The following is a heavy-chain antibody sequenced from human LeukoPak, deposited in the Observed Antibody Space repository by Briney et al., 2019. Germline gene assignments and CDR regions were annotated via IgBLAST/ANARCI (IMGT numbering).Heavy chain of an antibody. D-gene: IGHD6-19*01. CDR1: GYFISSGYY. J-gene: IGHJ5*02. Sequence: SETLSLTCTVSGYFISSGYYWGWIRQPAGKGLEWIGSIYYSGSTYYNPSLKSRVTISVDTSKNQYSLKLSSVTAADTAVYYCAREAVAGQFDPWGQGTLVTVSS. V-gene: IGHV4-38-2*02. CDR3: AREAVAGQFDP. CDR2: IYYSGST.